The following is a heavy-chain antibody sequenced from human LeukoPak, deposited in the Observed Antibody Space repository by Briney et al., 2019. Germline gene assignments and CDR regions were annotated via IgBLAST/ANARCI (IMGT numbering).Heavy chain of an antibody. Sequence: ASVKVSCKASGYTFTGYYMHWVRQAPGQGLEWMGWINPNSGGTNYAQKFRGRVTMTRDTSISTAYMELSRLRSDDTAVYYCARGRDGYNLGYYYMDVWGKGTTVTVSS. J-gene: IGHJ6*03. CDR2: INPNSGGT. CDR1: GYTFTGYY. CDR3: ARGRDGYNLGYYYMDV. D-gene: IGHD5-24*01. V-gene: IGHV1-2*02.